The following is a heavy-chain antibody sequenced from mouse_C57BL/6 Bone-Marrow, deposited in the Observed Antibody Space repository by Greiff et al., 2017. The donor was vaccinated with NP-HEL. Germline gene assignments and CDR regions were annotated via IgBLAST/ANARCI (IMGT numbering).Heavy chain of an antibody. CDR3: ARWNVYYYGSSFFDY. CDR1: GYTFTSYG. Sequence: QVQLQQSGAELARPGASVKLSCKASGYTFTSYGISWVKQRTGQGLEWIGEIYPRSGNTYYNEKFKGKATLTADKSSSTAYMELRSLTSEDSEVYFCARWNVYYYGSSFFDYWGQGTTLTVSS. J-gene: IGHJ2*01. CDR2: IYPRSGNT. D-gene: IGHD1-1*01. V-gene: IGHV1-81*01.